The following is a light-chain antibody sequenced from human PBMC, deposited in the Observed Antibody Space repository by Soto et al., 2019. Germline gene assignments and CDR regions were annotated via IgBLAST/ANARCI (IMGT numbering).Light chain of an antibody. CDR3: HQYGSSRT. CDR1: QSVSSSY. V-gene: IGKV3-20*01. Sequence: EIVLTQSPGTLSLSPGERATLSCRASQSVSSSYLAWYQQKPGQAPRLLIYGASSRATGIPDRFSGSGSGTDFTLTISRLEPEDFAVYYCHQYGSSRTFGQGTQVEIK. CDR2: GAS. J-gene: IGKJ1*01.